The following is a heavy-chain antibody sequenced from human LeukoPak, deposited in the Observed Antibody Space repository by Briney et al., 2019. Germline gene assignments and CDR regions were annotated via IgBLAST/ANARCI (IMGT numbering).Heavy chain of an antibody. CDR2: VWYDGRNK. J-gene: IGHJ4*02. D-gene: IGHD5-24*01. CDR1: GFNFRNYG. Sequence: GRSLRLSCAAPGFNFRNYGMHWGRQAPGQGLEWVAVVWYDGRNKYYADSVKGRFTISRDISKNTLLLQMNSLGVEDTAVYYCARGKDALDHWGQGTLVTVSS. CDR3: ARGKDALDH. V-gene: IGHV3-33*01.